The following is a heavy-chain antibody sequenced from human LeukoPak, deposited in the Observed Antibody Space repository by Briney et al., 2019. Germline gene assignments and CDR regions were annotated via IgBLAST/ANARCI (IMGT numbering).Heavy chain of an antibody. CDR2: IYPSGGT. CDR3: AREYGDLDY. Sequence: PSETLSLTCTVSGGSISGFYWSWIRQSAGKGLEWIGRIYPSGGTNYNPSLKSRVTMSTDTSKNQFSLKLRSVTAADTAVYYCAREYGDLDYWGQGTLVTVSS. D-gene: IGHD2-21*01. CDR1: GGSISGFY. V-gene: IGHV4-4*07. J-gene: IGHJ4*02.